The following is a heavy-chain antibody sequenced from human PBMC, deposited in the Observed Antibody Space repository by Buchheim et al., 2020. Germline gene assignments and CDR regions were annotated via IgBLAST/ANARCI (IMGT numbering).Heavy chain of an antibody. D-gene: IGHD3-22*01. J-gene: IGHJ4*02. Sequence: QVQLVESGGGVVQPGGSLRLSCAASGFIFSNYAIHWVRQAPGKGLEWVALTSYDGTNNFYADSVKDRFTISRDSSKDTVSLQMNSLRPEDTAVYYCAKEGHYDSSALFYSYFDVWGQGTL. CDR1: GFIFSNYA. CDR3: AKEGHYDSSALFYSYFDV. V-gene: IGHV3-30-3*01. CDR2: TSYDGTNN.